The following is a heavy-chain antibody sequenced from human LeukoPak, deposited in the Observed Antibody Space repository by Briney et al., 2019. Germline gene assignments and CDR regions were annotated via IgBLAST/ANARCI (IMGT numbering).Heavy chain of an antibody. V-gene: IGHV1-69*01. J-gene: IGHJ4*02. D-gene: IGHD3-10*01. CDR3: ARDLWSDYYGSGSRYPGDY. Sequence: SVKVSCKASGGTFSSYAISWVRQAPGQGLEWMGGIIPIFGTANYAQKFQGRVTITADESTSTAYMELSSLRSEDTAVYYCARDLWSDYYGSGSRYPGDYWGQGTLVTVSS. CDR1: GGTFSSYA. CDR2: IIPIFGTA.